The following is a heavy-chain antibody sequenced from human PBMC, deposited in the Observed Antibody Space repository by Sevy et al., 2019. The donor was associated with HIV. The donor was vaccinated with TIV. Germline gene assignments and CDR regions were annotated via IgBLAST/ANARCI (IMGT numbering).Heavy chain of an antibody. CDR1: GFAFYEYS. CDR3: AREGCSRPHDY. J-gene: IGHJ4*02. CDR2: LSFGCGKI. Sequence: GGSLRLSCAASGFAFYEYSMSWIRQAPGKGLEWVATLSFGCGKINYADSVKCRFTISRDNSKNSFYLQMDNLRVEDTALYCCAREGCSRPHDYWGQGTRVTVSS. D-gene: IGHD2-8*01. V-gene: IGHV3-23*01.